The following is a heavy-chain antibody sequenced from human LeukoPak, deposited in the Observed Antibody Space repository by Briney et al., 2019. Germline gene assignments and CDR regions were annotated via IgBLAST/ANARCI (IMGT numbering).Heavy chain of an antibody. CDR3: ARDAPASGYYYVADY. Sequence: GGTLRLSCAASGFTFSSYWMSWVRQAPGKGLEWVANIKQDGSEKYYVDSVKGRFTISRDNAKNSLYLQMNSLRAEDTAVYYCARDAPASGYYYVADYWGQGTLVTVSS. J-gene: IGHJ4*02. V-gene: IGHV3-7*01. CDR2: IKQDGSEK. D-gene: IGHD3-22*01. CDR1: GFTFSSYW.